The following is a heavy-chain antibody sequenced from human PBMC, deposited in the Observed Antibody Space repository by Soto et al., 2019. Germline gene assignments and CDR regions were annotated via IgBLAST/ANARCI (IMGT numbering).Heavy chain of an antibody. Sequence: QVQLQESGPGLVKPSGTLSLTCAVSSGYISSSNWWSWVRQPPGKGLEWIGEIYHSGSTNYNPSLKSRVTISADKSKNQFSLKLSSVTAADTAVYHCARGIAAAGRGDYFDYWGQGTLVTVSS. V-gene: IGHV4-4*02. D-gene: IGHD6-13*01. CDR1: SGYISSSNW. CDR2: IYHSGST. J-gene: IGHJ4*02. CDR3: ARGIAAAGRGDYFDY.